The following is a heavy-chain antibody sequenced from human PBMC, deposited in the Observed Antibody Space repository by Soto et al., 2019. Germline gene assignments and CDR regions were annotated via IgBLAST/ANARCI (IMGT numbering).Heavy chain of an antibody. CDR2: ISARGAGR. Sequence: GGSLRLSCVASGLTFSSYAMSWVREAPRKGVEWVSAISARGAGRSYADSVNARVSISRDNSKNTLCLQVNSLRADDTAVYYCAKAYCSNDCHGGNFDCWGPGTLVTVSS. CDR1: GLTFSSYA. V-gene: IGHV3-23*01. CDR3: AKAYCSNDCHGGNFDC. J-gene: IGHJ4*02. D-gene: IGHD2-8*01.